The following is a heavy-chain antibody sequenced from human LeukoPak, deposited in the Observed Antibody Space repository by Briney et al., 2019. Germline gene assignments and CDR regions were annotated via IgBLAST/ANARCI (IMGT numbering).Heavy chain of an antibody. V-gene: IGHV3-21*04. CDR3: AKDTPGFYDILTGEDAFDI. CDR1: GFTFSSYS. D-gene: IGHD3-9*01. J-gene: IGHJ3*02. CDR2: ISSSSSYI. Sequence: GGSLRLSCAASGFTFSSYSMNWVRQAPGKGLEWVSSISSSSSYIYYADSVKGRFTISRDNSKNSLYLQMNSLRTEDTALYYCAKDTPGFYDILTGEDAFDIWGQGTMVTVSS.